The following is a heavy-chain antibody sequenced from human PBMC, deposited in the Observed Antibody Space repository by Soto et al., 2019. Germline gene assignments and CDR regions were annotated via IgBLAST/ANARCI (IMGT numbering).Heavy chain of an antibody. CDR2: ISASGDNT. J-gene: IGHJ4*02. CDR3: AKLTYSDLWSGSPDS. V-gene: IGHV3-23*01. CDR1: GFTFSSRA. D-gene: IGHD3-3*01. Sequence: GGSLRLSCAASGFTFSSRAMSWVRQAPGKGLDWVSIISASGDNTYYADSVKGRFTISRDNSKNTLYLQVNSLRAEDTAVYYCAKLTYSDLWSGSPDSWGQGTLVTVSS.